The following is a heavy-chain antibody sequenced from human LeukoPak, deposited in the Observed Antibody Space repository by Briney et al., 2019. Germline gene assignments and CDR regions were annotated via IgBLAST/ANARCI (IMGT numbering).Heavy chain of an antibody. CDR3: ASLIAAGYFDH. CDR2: IYHGGGT. V-gene: IGHV4-39*01. J-gene: IGHJ4*02. CDR1: GGSISSSSYS. Sequence: PSETLSLTCTVSGGSISSSSYSWGWIRQPPGKGLEWIGVIYHGGGTYYNPSLKSRLTMSVDTSKNQFSLKLSSVTATDTAVYYCASLIAAGYFDHWGQGTLVTVSS. D-gene: IGHD6-13*01.